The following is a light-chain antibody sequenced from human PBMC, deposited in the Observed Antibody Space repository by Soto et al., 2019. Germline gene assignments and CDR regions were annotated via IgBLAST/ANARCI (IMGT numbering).Light chain of an antibody. J-gene: IGLJ1*01. Sequence: QSALTQTASVSGSPGQSITISCTGTSSDVGGYNYVSWYQQHPGKAPKLMIYDVSNRPSGVSNRFSGSKSGNTASLTISGLQDEDEADYYCSSYTSSSTLVFGTGTKLTVL. V-gene: IGLV2-14*01. CDR1: SSDVGGYNY. CDR3: SSYTSSSTLV. CDR2: DVS.